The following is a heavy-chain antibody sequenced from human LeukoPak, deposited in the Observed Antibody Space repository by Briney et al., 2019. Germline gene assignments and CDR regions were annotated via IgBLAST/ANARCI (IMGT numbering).Heavy chain of an antibody. V-gene: IGHV3-33*01. D-gene: IGHD6-6*01. Sequence: GRSLRLSCAASGYTFSSYGMHWVRQAPGKGLEWVAVIWYDGSNKYYADSVKGRFTISRDNSKNTLYLQMNSLRAEDTAVYYCAGDGGHSSSPLGYFDYWGQGTLVTVSS. CDR3: AGDGGHSSSPLGYFDY. CDR1: GYTFSSYG. J-gene: IGHJ4*02. CDR2: IWYDGSNK.